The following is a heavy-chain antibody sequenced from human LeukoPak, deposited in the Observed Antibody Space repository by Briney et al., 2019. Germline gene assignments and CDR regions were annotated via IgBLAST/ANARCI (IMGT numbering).Heavy chain of an antibody. CDR2: IYHSGST. Sequence: PSQTLSLTCAVSGGPISGGGYSWSWIRQPPGKGLEWIGYIYHSGSTYYNPSLKSRVTISVDTSKNQFSLKLSSVTAADTAVYYCARDRPRWEQLGSIWGQGTLVTVSS. J-gene: IGHJ4*02. V-gene: IGHV4-30-2*05. CDR1: GGPISGGGYS. D-gene: IGHD6-6*01. CDR3: ARDRPRWEQLGSI.